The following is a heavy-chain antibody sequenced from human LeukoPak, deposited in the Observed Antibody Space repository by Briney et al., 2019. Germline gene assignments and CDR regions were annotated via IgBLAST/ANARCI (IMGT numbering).Heavy chain of an antibody. V-gene: IGHV4-34*01. CDR3: ARGRYVTTRGGAAAGFLDY. CDR1: GGSFSGHY. J-gene: IGHJ4*02. Sequence: SETLSLTCAVSGGSFSGHYWNWIRQPPGRGLEWIGEINHGGSTNYNPSLKSRVTISVDTSQNQFSLRLSSVTAADTAVYYCARGRYVTTRGGAAAGFLDYWGQGTLVTVST. D-gene: IGHD6-13*01. CDR2: INHGGST.